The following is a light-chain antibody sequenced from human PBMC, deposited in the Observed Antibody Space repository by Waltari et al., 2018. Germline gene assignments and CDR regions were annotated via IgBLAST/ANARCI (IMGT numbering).Light chain of an antibody. CDR1: SSDVGGYNY. J-gene: IGLJ2*01. V-gene: IGLV2-14*03. CDR3: SSYTSSTTPVV. Sequence: QSALTQPASVYGSPGQPITIPCTGTSSDVGGYNYVSWYQQHPGKAPKLMIYDVSYRPSGVSNRFSGSKSGNTASLTISGLQAEDESDYYCSSYTSSTTPVVFGGGTKLTVL. CDR2: DVS.